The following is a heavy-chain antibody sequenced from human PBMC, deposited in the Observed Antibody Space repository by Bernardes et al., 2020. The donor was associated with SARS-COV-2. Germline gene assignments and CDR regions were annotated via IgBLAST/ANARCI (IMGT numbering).Heavy chain of an antibody. Sequence: GGSLRLSCAASGFTFSSSGMHWVRQAPGKGLEWVALIWFDGSNKYYAESVKGRFTISRDNSKNTLYLQMNSLRAEDTAVYYCARGNVGNSATRDWFDPWGQGTLVTVSS. CDR3: ARGNVGNSATRDWFDP. V-gene: IGHV3-30*02. D-gene: IGHD4-4*01. CDR1: GFTFSSSG. J-gene: IGHJ5*02. CDR2: IWFDGSNK.